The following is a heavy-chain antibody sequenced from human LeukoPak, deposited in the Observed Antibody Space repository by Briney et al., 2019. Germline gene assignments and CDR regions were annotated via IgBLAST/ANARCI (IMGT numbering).Heavy chain of an antibody. CDR2: ISGSGGST. J-gene: IGHJ4*02. CDR1: GFTFSSYW. D-gene: IGHD3-22*01. V-gene: IGHV3-23*01. CDR3: AKDSTIVVVITAREGFDY. Sequence: GGSLRLSCAASGFTFSSYWMSWVRQAPGKGLEWVSAISGSGGSTYYADSVKGRFTISRDNSKNTLYLQMNSLRAEDTAVYYCAKDSTIVVVITAREGFDYWGQGTLVTVSS.